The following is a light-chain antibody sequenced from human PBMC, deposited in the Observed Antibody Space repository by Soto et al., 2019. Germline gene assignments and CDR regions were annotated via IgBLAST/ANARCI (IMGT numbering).Light chain of an antibody. V-gene: IGKV1-39*01. J-gene: IGKJ1*01. CDR1: QTISSY. CDR3: QQSYSTSWT. Sequence: DIQMTQSPSSLSASLADRVTITCRATQTISSYLNSYQPKPGKAPKLLIYAASSLQSGLPSRFSGSGSGTDFTLTISSLPPEDLATYYCQQSYSTSWTFGQGTKVEIK. CDR2: AAS.